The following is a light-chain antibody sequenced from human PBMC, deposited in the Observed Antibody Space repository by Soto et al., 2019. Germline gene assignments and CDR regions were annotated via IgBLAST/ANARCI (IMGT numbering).Light chain of an antibody. V-gene: IGLV2-14*03. CDR2: DVN. CDR1: SSDIGAYNF. Sequence: QSVLTQPASVSGSPGQSITISCTGTSSDIGAYNFVSWYQQHPGKAPKLMLYDVNIRPSGVSNRFSGSKSGNTASLTISGLQAEDEADYYCPSWTNSTTMIFGGGTKVTV. CDR3: PSWTNSTTMI. J-gene: IGLJ2*01.